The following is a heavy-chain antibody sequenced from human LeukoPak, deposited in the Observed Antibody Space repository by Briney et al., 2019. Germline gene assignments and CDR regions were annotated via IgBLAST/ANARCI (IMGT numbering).Heavy chain of an antibody. CDR1: GYTFTSYG. CDR3: ARVLSTSESYYYMDV. Sequence: GASVNVSCKASGYTFTSYGISWVRQAPGQGLEWMGWISAYNGNTNYAQKLQGRVTMTTDTSTSTAYMELRSLRSDDTAVYYCARVLSTSESYYYMDVWGKGTTVTVSS. CDR2: ISAYNGNT. V-gene: IGHV1-18*01. D-gene: IGHD2-2*01. J-gene: IGHJ6*03.